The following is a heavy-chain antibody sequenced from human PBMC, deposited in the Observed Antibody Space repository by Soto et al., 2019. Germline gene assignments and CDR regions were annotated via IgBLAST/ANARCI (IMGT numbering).Heavy chain of an antibody. CDR1: GFTLSDHY. V-gene: IGHV3-72*01. Sequence: EVQLVETGGVLVQPGGSLRLSCAASGFTLSDHYMDWVRQAPGKGLEWVARTKNRSQRYTIEYAASVKGRFTISRDDSKNSLFLQMNSLKSDDTAVYYCTCWIAARCSWGQGTLVTVAS. CDR2: TKNRSQRYTI. J-gene: IGHJ4*02. CDR3: TCWIAARCS. D-gene: IGHD6-6*01.